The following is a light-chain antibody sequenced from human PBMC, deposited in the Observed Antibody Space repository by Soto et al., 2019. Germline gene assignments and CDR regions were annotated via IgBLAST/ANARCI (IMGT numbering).Light chain of an antibody. CDR2: CAS. CDR1: QSVSSSY. V-gene: IGKV3-20*01. J-gene: IGKJ5*01. Sequence: EIVLTESPGTLSLSPGEIATLSCRAIQSVSSSYLSWYQQKPGQAPMLLIYCASSRDTGIPDRFSGSGSGTDFTLTISRLEPEDFAVYYCQQYGSXPPTFGQGTRLXI. CDR3: QQYGSXPPT.